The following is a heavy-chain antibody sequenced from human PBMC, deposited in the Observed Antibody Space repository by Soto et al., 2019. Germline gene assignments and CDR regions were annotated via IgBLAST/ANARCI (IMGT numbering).Heavy chain of an antibody. V-gene: IGHV2-5*02. CDR2: IYWDDDK. Sequence: QITLKESGPPLVKPTQTLTLTCTFSGFSLSTSEVGVGWIRQPPGKALEWLALIYWDDDKRYSPSLKSRLTITKETSKNQVVLTMANMDPVDTATYYCAHSRYYGSGHLYYSDYWRQGTLVTVSS. J-gene: IGHJ4*02. CDR3: AHSRYYGSGHLYYSDY. CDR1: GFSLSTSEVG. D-gene: IGHD3-10*01.